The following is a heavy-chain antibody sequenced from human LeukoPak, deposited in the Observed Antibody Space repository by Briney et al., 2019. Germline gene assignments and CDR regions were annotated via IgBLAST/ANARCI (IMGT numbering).Heavy chain of an antibody. CDR3: ARVLLYGSGWVTYFDY. J-gene: IGHJ4*02. CDR2: IIPIFSTA. Sequence: GASVKVSCKASGGTFSSYAISWVRQAPGQGLEWMGGIIPIFSTANYAQKFQGRVTITADESTSTAYMELSSLRSEDTSVYYCARVLLYGSGWVTYFDYWGQGTLVTVS. CDR1: GGTFSSYA. D-gene: IGHD6-19*01. V-gene: IGHV1-69*13.